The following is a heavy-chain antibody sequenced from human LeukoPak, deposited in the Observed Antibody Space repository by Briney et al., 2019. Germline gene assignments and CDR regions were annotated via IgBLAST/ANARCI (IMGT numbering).Heavy chain of an antibody. Sequence: PGGSLRLSCAASGFTFSSYAMSWVRQAPGKGLEWVSAISGSGGSTYYADSVKGRFTISRDNSKNTLYLQMNSLRAEDTAVYYCAKDGGGSYYYDSSGYFYWGQGTLVTVSS. CDR2: ISGSGGST. CDR3: AKDGGGSYYYDSSGYFY. J-gene: IGHJ4*02. D-gene: IGHD3-22*01. V-gene: IGHV3-23*01. CDR1: GFTFSSYA.